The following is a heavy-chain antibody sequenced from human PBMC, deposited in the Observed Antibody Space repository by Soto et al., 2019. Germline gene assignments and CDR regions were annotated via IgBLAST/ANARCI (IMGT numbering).Heavy chain of an antibody. CDR3: APWRYGYGFYHFSELHV. Sequence: GESLKISGKGSGYSFISYWFGWVRQMPGKGLEWMGIIYSGDSGTRYSPSSQGQDTISADKSISTAYLEWSSLQASDTVMYFCAPWRYGYGFYHFSELHVWAPGATVAVSS. D-gene: IGHD5-18*01. CDR1: GYSFISYW. V-gene: IGHV5-51*01. J-gene: IGHJ6*02. CDR2: IYSGDSGT.